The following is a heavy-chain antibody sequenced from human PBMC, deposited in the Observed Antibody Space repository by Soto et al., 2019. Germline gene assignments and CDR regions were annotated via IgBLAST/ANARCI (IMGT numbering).Heavy chain of an antibody. CDR1: GGTFSSYA. V-gene: IGHV1-69*13. D-gene: IGHD3-22*01. J-gene: IGHJ4*02. CDR3: ARDITGHYDSSGYHY. Sequence: SVKVSCKASGGTFSSYAISWVRQAPGQGLEWMGGIIPIFGTANYAQKFQGRVTITADESTSTAYMELSSLRSEDTAVYYCARDITGHYDSSGYHYWGQGTLVTVSS. CDR2: IIPIFGTA.